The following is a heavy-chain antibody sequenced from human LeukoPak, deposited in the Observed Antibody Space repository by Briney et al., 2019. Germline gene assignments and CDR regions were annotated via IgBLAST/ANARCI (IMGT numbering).Heavy chain of an antibody. CDR1: GFTVSSDY. V-gene: IGHV3-66*01. Sequence: GGSLRLSCAASGFTVSSDYMSWVRQAPGKGLEWVSIIYSGGSTYYADSVKGRFTISRDNSKNTLYLQMNSLRAEDTAVYYCARVLPRSGGFDYWGQGTTVTVSS. CDR2: IYSGGST. J-gene: IGHJ4*03. CDR3: ARVLPRSGGFDY. D-gene: IGHD3-10*01.